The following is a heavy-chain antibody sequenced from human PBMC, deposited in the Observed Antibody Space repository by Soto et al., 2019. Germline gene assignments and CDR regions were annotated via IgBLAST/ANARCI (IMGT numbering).Heavy chain of an antibody. D-gene: IGHD1-26*01. CDR1: GFTFSSYG. CDR2: IWYDGSNK. J-gene: IGHJ3*02. V-gene: IGHV3-33*01. Sequence: QVQLVESGGGVVQPGRSLRLSCAASGFTFSSYGMHWVRQAPGKGLEWVAVIWYDGSNKYYADSVKGRFTISRDNSKNTLYLQMNSLRAEDTAVYYCARGILGGGATKEAVLRAFDIWGQGTMVTVSS. CDR3: ARGILGGGATKEAVLRAFDI.